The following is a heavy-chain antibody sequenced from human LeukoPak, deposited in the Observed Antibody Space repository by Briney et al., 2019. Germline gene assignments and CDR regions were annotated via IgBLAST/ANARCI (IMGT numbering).Heavy chain of an antibody. V-gene: IGHV3-7*01. CDR2: IKQDGSEK. CDR3: ARDIVVVTAILDY. Sequence: GGSLRLSCAASGFTFSSYSMSWVRQAPGKGLEWVANIKQDGSEKYYVDSVKGRFTISRDNAKNSLYLQMNSLRAEDTAVYYCARDIVVVTAILDYWGQGTVVTVSS. D-gene: IGHD2-21*02. J-gene: IGHJ4*02. CDR1: GFTFSSYS.